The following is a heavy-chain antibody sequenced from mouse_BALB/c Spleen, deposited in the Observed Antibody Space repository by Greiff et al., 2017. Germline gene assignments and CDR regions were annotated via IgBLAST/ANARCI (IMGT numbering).Heavy chain of an antibody. J-gene: IGHJ2*01. CDR2: IYPYNGGT. CDR1: GYTFTDYN. D-gene: IGHD2-4*01. Sequence: VQLQQSGPELVKPGASVKISCKASGYTFTDYNMHWVKQSHGKSLEWIGYIYPYNGGTGYNQKFKSKATLTVDNSSSTAYMELRSLTSEDSAVYYCARYDYDGPYFDYWGQGTTLTVSS. CDR3: ARYDYDGPYFDY. V-gene: IGHV1S29*02.